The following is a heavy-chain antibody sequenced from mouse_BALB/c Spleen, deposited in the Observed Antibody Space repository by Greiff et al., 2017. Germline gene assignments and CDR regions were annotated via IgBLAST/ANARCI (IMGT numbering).Heavy chain of an antibody. Sequence: EVQLQQSGAELVKPGASVKLSCTASGFNIKDTYMHWVKQRPEQGLEWIGRIDPANGNTKYDTKFQGKATITADTSSNTAYLQLSSLTSEDTAVYYCTRRLCYAMDYCGLGNSVTVSS. CDR1: GFNIKDTY. J-gene: IGHJ4*01. CDR3: TRRLCYAMDY. CDR2: IDPANGNT. D-gene: IGHD3-3*01. V-gene: IGHV14-3*02.